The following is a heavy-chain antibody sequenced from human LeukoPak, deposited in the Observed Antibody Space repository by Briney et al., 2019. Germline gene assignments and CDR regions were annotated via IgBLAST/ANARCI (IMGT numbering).Heavy chain of an antibody. CDR1: GYTLTSYG. J-gene: IGHJ4*02. CDR3: ARGAYGDK. V-gene: IGHV1-18*01. Sequence: ASVKVSCKASGYTLTSYGINWMRQAPGQGLEWMGWISTQSGNTNYAQKVQGRLTLTTDRSTNTAYMELRSLRSDDAAVYYCARGAYGDKWGQGTMVTVSS. D-gene: IGHD4-17*01. CDR2: ISTQSGNT.